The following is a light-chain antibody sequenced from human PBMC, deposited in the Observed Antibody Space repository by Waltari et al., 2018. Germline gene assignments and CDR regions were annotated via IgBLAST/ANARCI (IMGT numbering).Light chain of an antibody. Sequence: EIVLTQSPATLSLSPGERATLSCRASQSVTSHLAWYQQKPGPAPRLLIYDASNRATGIPARFSGSGSGTDFTLTISSLEPEDFAVYYCQQRSNWPPYTFGQGTKLEIK. V-gene: IGKV3-11*01. CDR2: DAS. CDR1: QSVTSH. J-gene: IGKJ2*01. CDR3: QQRSNWPPYT.